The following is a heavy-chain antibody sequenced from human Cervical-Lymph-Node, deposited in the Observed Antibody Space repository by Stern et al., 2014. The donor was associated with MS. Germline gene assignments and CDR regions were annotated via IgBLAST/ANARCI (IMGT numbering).Heavy chain of an antibody. CDR1: GGCLSNFT. V-gene: IGHV1-69*01. CDR2: IIPLFGIR. J-gene: IGHJ4*02. D-gene: IGHD6-13*01. Sequence: QVKLVQSGAELKKPASSVKVSCKVSGGCLSNFTSSWVRQAPGQGLEWMGEIIPLFGIRTYAEKFQGRATITADESASTAYMELRSLTSEDTAVYFCARFAGWGQGTLVTVSS. CDR3: ARFAG.